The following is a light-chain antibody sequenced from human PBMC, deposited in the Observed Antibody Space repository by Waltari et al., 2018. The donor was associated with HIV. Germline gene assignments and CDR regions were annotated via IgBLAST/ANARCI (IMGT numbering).Light chain of an antibody. CDR2: GAS. CDR1: QSVRSN. CDR3: QQYDNWPPIT. Sequence: LSCRASQSVRSNLAWYQQRPGQAPRLLISGASTRATGVPARFSGSGSGTDFTLTISSLQSEDFAVYYCQQYDNWPPITFGQGTRLEIK. J-gene: IGKJ5*01. V-gene: IGKV3-15*01.